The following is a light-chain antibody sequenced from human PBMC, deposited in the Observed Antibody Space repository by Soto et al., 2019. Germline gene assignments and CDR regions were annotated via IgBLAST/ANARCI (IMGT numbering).Light chain of an antibody. CDR1: QSVSSK. Sequence: EIVMTQSPATLSVSPGERATLSCRASQSVSSKLAWFQQKPGQAPSLLIYGVSTRATGVPVRFSGSGSGTEFTLTINSLQSEDFAVYYCQQYGYSPRTFGQGTKVDNK. J-gene: IGKJ1*01. V-gene: IGKV3-15*01. CDR3: QQYGYSPRT. CDR2: GVS.